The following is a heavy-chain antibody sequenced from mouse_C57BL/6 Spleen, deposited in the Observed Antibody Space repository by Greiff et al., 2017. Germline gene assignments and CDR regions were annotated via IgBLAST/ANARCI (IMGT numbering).Heavy chain of an antibody. V-gene: IGHV1-80*01. D-gene: IGHD2-4*01. Sequence: QVQLQQSGAELVKPGASVKISCKASGYAFSSYWMNWVKQRPGKGLEWIGQIYPGDGDTNYNGKFKGKATLTADKSSSTAYKQLSSLTSEDSAVYFCARRGDYDGAWFAYWGQGTLVTVSA. CDR2: IYPGDGDT. CDR1: GYAFSSYW. J-gene: IGHJ3*01. CDR3: ARRGDYDGAWFAY.